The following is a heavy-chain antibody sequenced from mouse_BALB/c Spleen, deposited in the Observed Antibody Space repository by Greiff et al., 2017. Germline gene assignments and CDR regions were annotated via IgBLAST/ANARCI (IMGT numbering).Heavy chain of an antibody. Sequence: DVMLVESGGGLVKPGGSLKLSCAASGFAFSSYDMSWVRQTPEKRLEWVAYISSGGGSTYYPDTVKGRFTISRDNAKNTLYLQMSSLKSEDTAMYYCARHWVYGNFAYWGQGTLVTVSA. V-gene: IGHV5-12-1*01. CDR1: GFAFSSYD. CDR3: ARHWVYGNFAY. CDR2: ISSGGGST. J-gene: IGHJ3*01. D-gene: IGHD2-1*01.